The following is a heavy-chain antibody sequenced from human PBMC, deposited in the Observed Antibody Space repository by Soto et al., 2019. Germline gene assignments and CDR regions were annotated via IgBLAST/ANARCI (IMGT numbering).Heavy chain of an antibody. CDR2: IYYSGST. CDR3: AREIGTVTTGNWFDP. CDR1: GGSISSYY. V-gene: IGHV4-59*01. Sequence: LSLTCTVSGGSISSYYWSWIRQPPGKGLEWIGYIYYSGSTNYNPSLKSRVTISVDTSKNQFSLKLSSVTAADTAVYYCAREIGTVTTGNWFDPWGQGTQVTVSS. D-gene: IGHD4-4*01. J-gene: IGHJ5*02.